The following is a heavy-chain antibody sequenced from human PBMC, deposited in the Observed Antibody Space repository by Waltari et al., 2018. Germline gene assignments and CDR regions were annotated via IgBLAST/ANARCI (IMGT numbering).Heavy chain of an antibody. CDR2: VRYDGGNS. D-gene: IGHD1-1*01. Sequence: QVQLWESGGGVVQPGGSLRLSWAASGFTARHYDLHCVRRAPGKGLEWVALVRYDGGNSYNIDSVKGRFTVSRDNSQNTLSVQMNSLRPEDTAIYYCARGGMGYYYSDYWGQGTLVLVSS. CDR1: GFTARHYD. V-gene: IGHV3-30*02. CDR3: ARGGMGYYYSDY. J-gene: IGHJ4*02.